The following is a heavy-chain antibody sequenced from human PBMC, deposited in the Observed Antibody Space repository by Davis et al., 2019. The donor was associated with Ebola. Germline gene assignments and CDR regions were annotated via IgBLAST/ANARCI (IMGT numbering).Heavy chain of an antibody. CDR2: IYYSGST. CDR3: ARGLFGGFDS. V-gene: IGHV4-59*08. J-gene: IGHJ5*01. Sequence: MPSETLSLTCTVSGGSISSYYWSWIRQPSGKGLEWIGYIYYSGSTNYNPSLKSRVTISVDTSKNQFSLKLSSVTAADTAVYYCARGLFGGFDSWGQGTRVTVSS. CDR1: GGSISSYY. D-gene: IGHD3-3*01.